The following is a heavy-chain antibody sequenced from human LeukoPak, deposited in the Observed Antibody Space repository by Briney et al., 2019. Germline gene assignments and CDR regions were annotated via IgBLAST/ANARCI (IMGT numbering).Heavy chain of an antibody. CDR1: GGSFSGYY. CDR2: INHSGST. V-gene: IGHV4-34*01. CDR3: ARGGSSGWYTRSFGTQTIDY. J-gene: IGHJ4*02. Sequence: PSETLSLTCAVYGGSFSGYYWSWIRQPPGKGLEWIGEINHSGSTNYNPSLKSRVTISVDTSKNQFSLKLSSVTAADTAVYYCARGGSSGWYTRSFGTQTIDYWGQGTLVTVSS. D-gene: IGHD6-19*01.